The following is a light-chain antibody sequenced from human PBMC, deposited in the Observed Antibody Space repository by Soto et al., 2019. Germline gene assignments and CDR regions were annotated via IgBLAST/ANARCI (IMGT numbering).Light chain of an antibody. CDR2: GDG. V-gene: IGLV1-40*01. Sequence: QSVLTQPPSVSGAPGQRVTISCTGSTSNIGAGYDVHWYQQVPATAPKLLIYGDGKRPSGVPDRFSNSKSATSASLAITGLQAEDEADYYCQSYDSSLSGSKVFGGGTKLTVL. CDR3: QSYDSSLSGSKV. CDR1: TSNIGAGYD. J-gene: IGLJ2*01.